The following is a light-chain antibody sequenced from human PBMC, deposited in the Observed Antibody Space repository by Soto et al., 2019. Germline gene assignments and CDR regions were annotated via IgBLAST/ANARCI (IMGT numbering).Light chain of an antibody. V-gene: IGKV3-15*01. CDR1: QSVSSN. CDR3: QQYKNWPRT. Sequence: ERVMTQSPATLSVSPGERATLSCRASQSVSSNLAWYQQKRGQAPRLLIYSASTRATGIPARFSGSGFGTEFTRTISSLQSEDFALYYGQQYKNWPRTFGQGTKVEIK. J-gene: IGKJ1*01. CDR2: SAS.